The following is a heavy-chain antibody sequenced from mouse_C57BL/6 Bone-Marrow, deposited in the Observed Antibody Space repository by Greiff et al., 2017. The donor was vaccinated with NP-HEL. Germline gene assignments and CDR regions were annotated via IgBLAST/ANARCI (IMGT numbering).Heavy chain of an antibody. CDR2: IYPGGGYT. D-gene: IGHD1-1*01. CDR1: GYTFTNYW. V-gene: IGHV1-63*01. Sequence: QVQLQQSGAELVRPGTSVKMSCKASGYTFTNYWIGWVKQRPGHGLEWIGDIYPGGGYTNYNEKFKGKATLTADTSSSTAYMQFSSLTSYDSAIYYCAMGYCGSSYRHFDVWGTGTTVTVSS. J-gene: IGHJ1*03. CDR3: AMGYCGSSYRHFDV.